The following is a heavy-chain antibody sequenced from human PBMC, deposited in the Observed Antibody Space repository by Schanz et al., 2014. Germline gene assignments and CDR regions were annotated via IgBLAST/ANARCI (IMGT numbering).Heavy chain of an antibody. Sequence: QVQLVQSGAEVKKPGSSVKVSCKASGGTFSTYTISWVRQAPGQGLEWMGRIIPIHGIANYAQKFQGRVTITADRSTSTAYMELSSLRSEDTAVYYCAREVGLYDRGWFDPWGQGTLVTVSS. CDR2: IIPIHGIA. CDR1: GGTFSTYT. D-gene: IGHD3-22*01. J-gene: IGHJ5*02. V-gene: IGHV1-69*08. CDR3: AREVGLYDRGWFDP.